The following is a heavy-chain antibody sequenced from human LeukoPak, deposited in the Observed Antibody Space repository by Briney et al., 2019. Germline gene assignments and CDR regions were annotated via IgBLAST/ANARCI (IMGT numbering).Heavy chain of an antibody. CDR2: MNPNSGNT. CDR1: GYTFTSYD. J-gene: IGHJ6*03. CDR3: ARGLYSSSWSDYYYYMDV. V-gene: IGHV1-8*02. Sequence: ASVKVSCKASGYTFTSYDINWVRQASGQGLEWMGWMNPNSGNTGYAQKFQGRVTMTRNTSISTAYMELSSLRSEDTAVYYCARGLYSSSWSDYYYYMDVWGKGTTVTISS. D-gene: IGHD6-13*01.